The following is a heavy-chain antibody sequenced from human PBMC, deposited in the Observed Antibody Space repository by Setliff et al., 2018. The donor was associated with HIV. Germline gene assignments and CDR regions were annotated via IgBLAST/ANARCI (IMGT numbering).Heavy chain of an antibody. V-gene: IGHV4-39*01. CDR3: ARHCGYSPGQICYYYLDI. Sequence: KTSETLSLTCSVSGASVGSSHYYWGWIRQPPGKGLEWVASIYYNGSPFYNPSLKSRVTISVDTSKNQFSLNLSSVTAADTAVYYCARHCGYSPGQICYYYLDIWGQGTLVTVSS. D-gene: IGHD5-18*01. CDR1: GASVGSSHYY. CDR2: IYYNGSP. J-gene: IGHJ4*02.